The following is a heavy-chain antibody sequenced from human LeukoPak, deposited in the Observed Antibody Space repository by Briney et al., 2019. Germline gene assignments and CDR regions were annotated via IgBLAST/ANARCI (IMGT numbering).Heavy chain of an antibody. D-gene: IGHD3-10*01. J-gene: IGHJ5*02. CDR1: GFTFSSYW. CDR3: ASLGGSGSLNRFDP. Sequence: GGSLRLSCAASGFTFSSYWMSWVRQAPGKGLEWVANINQDGSGKYYVDSVKGRFTISRDNAKNSLFLQMNSLGAEDTAVYYCASLGGSGSLNRFDPWGQGTRVTVSS. CDR2: INQDGSGK. V-gene: IGHV3-7*01.